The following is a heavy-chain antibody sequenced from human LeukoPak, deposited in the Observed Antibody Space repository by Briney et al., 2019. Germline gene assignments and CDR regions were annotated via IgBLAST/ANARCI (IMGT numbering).Heavy chain of an antibody. CDR1: GINFDIHW. V-gene: IGHV3-7*01. Sequence: GGSLRLSCAASGINFDIHWIHWVRQAPGKGLEWVANIKQDGSEKYYVDSVKGRFTMSRDNAKNSLYLQMNSLRAEDTAVYYCARVQWELRGVGSYFEYWGQGALVTVSS. CDR3: ARVQWELRGVGSYFEY. D-gene: IGHD1-26*01. CDR2: IKQDGSEK. J-gene: IGHJ4*02.